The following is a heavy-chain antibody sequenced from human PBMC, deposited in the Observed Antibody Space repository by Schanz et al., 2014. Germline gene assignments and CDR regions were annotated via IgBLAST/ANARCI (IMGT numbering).Heavy chain of an antibody. Sequence: EVQLVESGGGLVQPGGSLTLSCAASGFTFSSYLMSWVRQAPGKGLEWVSGIGGSGGSTDYADSVKGRFTISRDSSKNTVHLQRNSLRAEDTAVYFCAKDRWRATVMVDAVDIWGQGTKVTVSS. D-gene: IGHD4-4*01. J-gene: IGHJ3*02. CDR1: GFTFSSYL. V-gene: IGHV3-23*04. CDR3: AKDRWRATVMVDAVDI. CDR2: IGGSGGST.